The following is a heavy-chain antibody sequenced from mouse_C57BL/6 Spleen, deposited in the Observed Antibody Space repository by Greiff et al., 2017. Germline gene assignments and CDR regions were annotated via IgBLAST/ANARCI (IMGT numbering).Heavy chain of an antibody. Sequence: QVQLKESGPGLVQPSQSLSITCTVSGFSLTSYGVHWVRQSPGKGLEWLGVIWSGGSTDYNAAFISRLSISKDNSKSQVFFKMNSLQADDTAIYYCARSFYYYGSSLYYAMDYWGQGTSVTVSS. CDR1: GFSLTSYG. D-gene: IGHD1-1*01. V-gene: IGHV2-2*01. CDR3: ARSFYYYGSSLYYAMDY. J-gene: IGHJ4*01. CDR2: IWSGGST.